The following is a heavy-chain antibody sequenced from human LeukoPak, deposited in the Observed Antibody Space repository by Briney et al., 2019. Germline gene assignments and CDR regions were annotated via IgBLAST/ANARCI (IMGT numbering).Heavy chain of an antibody. CDR3: TTTAENVAEGGNPTDY. CDR2: IKSKTDGETR. Sequence: PGGSLRLSCAASGFTFSNAWMSWVRQAPGKGLEWVGRIKSKTDGETRDYAAPVKGRFTISRDDSKNTLYLQMNSLKTEDTAVYYCTTTAENVAEGGNPTDYWGQGTLVTVSS. J-gene: IGHJ4*02. CDR1: GFTFSNAW. V-gene: IGHV3-15*01. D-gene: IGHD6-13*01.